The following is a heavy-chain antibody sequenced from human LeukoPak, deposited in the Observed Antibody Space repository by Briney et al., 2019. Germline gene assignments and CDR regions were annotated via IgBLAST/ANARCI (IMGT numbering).Heavy chain of an antibody. J-gene: IGHJ3*02. CDR3: AAQFYGSGSLDAFDI. V-gene: IGHV1-24*01. D-gene: IGHD3-10*01. Sequence: GASVKVSCKGSGYTLTELSMHWVRQAPGKGLEGMGGFDPGDGETIYAQKFQGTVTMTEDTSTDTAYMELSSLRSEDPDVYYCAAQFYGSGSLDAFDIWGQGTMVTVSS. CDR1: GYTLTELS. CDR2: FDPGDGET.